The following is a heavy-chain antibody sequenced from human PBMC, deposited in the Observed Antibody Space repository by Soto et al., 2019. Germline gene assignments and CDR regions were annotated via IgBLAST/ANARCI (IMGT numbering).Heavy chain of an antibody. CDR1: GFTFRSSP. CDR2: IWYDGSNK. V-gene: IGHV3-33*08. J-gene: IGHJ4*02. CDR3: AREYPYYYDSSGYYYTPHFDY. Sequence: GGSLRLSCAVSGFTFRSSPMHWVRQAPGKGLEWVAVIWYDGSNKYYADSVKGRFTISRDNSKNTLYLQMNSLRAEDTAVYYCAREYPYYYDSSGYYYTPHFDYWGQGTLVTVSS. D-gene: IGHD3-22*01.